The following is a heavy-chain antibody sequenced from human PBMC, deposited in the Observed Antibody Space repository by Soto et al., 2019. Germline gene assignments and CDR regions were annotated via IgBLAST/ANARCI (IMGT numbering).Heavy chain of an antibody. CDR3: ARRQLAGAAFDY. J-gene: IGHJ4*02. CDR1: GFTFSSYS. D-gene: IGHD6-19*01. V-gene: IGHV3-21*02. Sequence: EVELVESGGGLVKPGGSLRLSCVASGFTFSSYSMNWDRQAPGKGLEWVSTISGSSSNIYYADSMKGRLTISRDNAKNSLYLQMDSLRVQDTGAYYCARRQLAGAAFDYWAQGTLVTVSS. CDR2: ISGSSSNI.